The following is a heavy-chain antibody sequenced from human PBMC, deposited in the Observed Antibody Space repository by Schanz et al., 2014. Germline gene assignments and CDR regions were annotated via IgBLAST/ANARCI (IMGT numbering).Heavy chain of an antibody. J-gene: IGHJ3*01. V-gene: IGHV3-9*01. D-gene: IGHD3-16*01. CDR3: TRDRGALINHNDALDL. CDR2: ISWNSVTI. CDR1: GFTFDDYA. Sequence: EVQLVESGGGLVQPGRSLRLSCAASGFTFDDYAMHWVRQAPGKGLEWVSGISWNSVTIGYAASVKGRFTISRDNAKNSLYLQMNSLRSEDTAVYYCTRDRGALINHNDALDLWGQGTMVSVSS.